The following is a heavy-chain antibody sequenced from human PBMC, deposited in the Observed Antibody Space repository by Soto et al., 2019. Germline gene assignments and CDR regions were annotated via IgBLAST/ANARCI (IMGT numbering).Heavy chain of an antibody. J-gene: IGHJ6*02. D-gene: IGHD2-21*01. Sequence: QGQLMESGGAVVHPGGSLRLSCAAPGFTFSDYGIHWVRQAPSKGLEWVAVMSDDGSKKYYAVSVKGRFTISRDDSKNTLYLQMNSLRAEDTAVYYCAKDRGGDYFYGMDVWGQGTTVTVSS. V-gene: IGHV3-30*18. CDR1: GFTFSDYG. CDR3: AKDRGGDYFYGMDV. CDR2: MSDDGSKK.